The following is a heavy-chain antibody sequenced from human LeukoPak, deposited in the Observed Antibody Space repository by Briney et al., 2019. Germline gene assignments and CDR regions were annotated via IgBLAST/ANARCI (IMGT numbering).Heavy chain of an antibody. CDR3: ARDRRGVGAAPFDY. CDR1: GCSISSYY. V-gene: IGHV4-59*01. Sequence: SETLSLTCTVSGCSISSYYWSWIRQPPGKGLEWIGYIYYSGSTNYNPSLKSRVTISVDTSKNQFSLKLSSVTAADTAVYYCARDRRGVGAAPFDYWGQGTLVTVSS. J-gene: IGHJ4*02. D-gene: IGHD1-26*01. CDR2: IYYSGST.